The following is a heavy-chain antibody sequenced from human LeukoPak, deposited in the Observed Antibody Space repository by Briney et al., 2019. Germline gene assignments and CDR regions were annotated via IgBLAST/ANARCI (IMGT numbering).Heavy chain of an antibody. CDR1: GGSISDYY. CDR2: IXYSGSP. Sequence: SETLSLTCTVSGGSISDYYWXXXRQPPGKGLEWIGNIXYSGSPNYNPSLKSRVTISVDTSKNQFSLKLSSVTAADTAVYYCARKGTYGGYFDHWGQGTLVTVSS. CDR3: ARKGTYGGYFDH. V-gene: IGHV4-59*08. J-gene: IGHJ4*02. D-gene: IGHD4-23*01.